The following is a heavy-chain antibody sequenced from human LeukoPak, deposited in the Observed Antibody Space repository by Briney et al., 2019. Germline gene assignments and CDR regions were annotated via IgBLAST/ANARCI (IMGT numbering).Heavy chain of an antibody. D-gene: IGHD3-3*01. CDR1: GFTFSSYA. CDR3: ARCGRRATIFGVRVPGGNWFDP. Sequence: QSGGSLRLSCAASGFTFSSYAMHWVRQAPGKGLEWVAVISYDGSNKYYADSVKGRFTISRDNSKNTLYLQMNSLRAEDTAVYYCARCGRRATIFGVRVPGGNWFDPWGQGTLVTVSS. J-gene: IGHJ5*02. CDR2: ISYDGSNK. V-gene: IGHV3-30-3*01.